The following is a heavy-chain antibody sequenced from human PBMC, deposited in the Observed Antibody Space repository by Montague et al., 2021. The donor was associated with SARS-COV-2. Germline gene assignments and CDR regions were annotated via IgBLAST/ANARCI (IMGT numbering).Heavy chain of an antibody. D-gene: IGHD3-22*01. J-gene: IGHJ4*02. Sequence: SLRLSCAASGFTFSDYYMIWIRQAPGKGLEWVSYISSSSSYTNYADSVKGRFTISRDNAKNSLYLQMNSLRAEDTAVYYCARLHSHNITMIVVVTHFDYWGQGTLVTVSS. CDR2: ISSSSSYT. CDR3: ARLHSHNITMIVVVTHFDY. CDR1: GFTFSDYY. V-gene: IGHV3-11*03.